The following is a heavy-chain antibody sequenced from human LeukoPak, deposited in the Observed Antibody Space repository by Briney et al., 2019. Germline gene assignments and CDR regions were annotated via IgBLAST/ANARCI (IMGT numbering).Heavy chain of an antibody. J-gene: IGHJ4*02. CDR1: GYTFTSYG. CDR3: ARDDSVGYFDY. Sequence: ASVTVSCTASGYTFTSYGISWVRQAPGQGLEWMGWISAYNGNTNYAQKLQGRVTMTTDTSTSTAYMELRSLRSDDTAVYYCARDDSVGYFDYWGQGTLVTVSS. D-gene: IGHD2-21*01. CDR2: ISAYNGNT. V-gene: IGHV1-18*01.